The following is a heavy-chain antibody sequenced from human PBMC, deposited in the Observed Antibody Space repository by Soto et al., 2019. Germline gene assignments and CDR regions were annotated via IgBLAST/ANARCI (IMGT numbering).Heavy chain of an antibody. Sequence: QVQLQESGPGLVKPSQTLSLTCTVSGGSISSGDYYWSWIRQPPGKGLEWIGYIYYSGSTYYNPPLKSRVTISVDTSKNQFSLKLSSVTAADTAVYYCARAAGDFWSGFNPSLNYYYYGMDVWGQGTTVTVSS. CDR1: GGSISSGDYY. CDR3: ARAAGDFWSGFNPSLNYYYYGMDV. V-gene: IGHV4-30-4*01. D-gene: IGHD3-3*01. J-gene: IGHJ6*02. CDR2: IYYSGST.